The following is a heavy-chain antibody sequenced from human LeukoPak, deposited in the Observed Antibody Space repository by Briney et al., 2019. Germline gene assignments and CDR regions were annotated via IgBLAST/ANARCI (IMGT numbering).Heavy chain of an antibody. CDR2: IYTSGST. CDR3: ARCLSVFAAAGGCWAFDI. Sequence: PSETLSLTCTVSGGSVTSGNYYWNWIRQPAGKGLEWIGRIYTSGSTNYNPSLKSRVTMSVDTSKNQFSLKLSSVTAADTAVYYCARCLSVFAAAGGCWAFDIWGQGTMVTVSS. CDR1: GGSVTSGNYY. J-gene: IGHJ3*02. D-gene: IGHD6-13*01. V-gene: IGHV4-61*02.